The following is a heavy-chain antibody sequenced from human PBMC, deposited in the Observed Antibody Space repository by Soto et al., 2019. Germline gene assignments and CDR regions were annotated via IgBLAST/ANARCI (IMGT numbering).Heavy chain of an antibody. CDR3: SKFSSSGWYQEA. Sequence: EVQLLESGGGLVQPGGSLRLSCAASGFTFSSYAMSWVRQAPGKGLEWVSAISGSGGSTYYADSVKGRFTISRDNSKNTLYLQMNSLRAEDTAVYYCSKFSSSGWYQEAWGQGTLVTVSS. D-gene: IGHD6-19*01. CDR1: GFTFSSYA. J-gene: IGHJ5*02. V-gene: IGHV3-23*01. CDR2: ISGSGGST.